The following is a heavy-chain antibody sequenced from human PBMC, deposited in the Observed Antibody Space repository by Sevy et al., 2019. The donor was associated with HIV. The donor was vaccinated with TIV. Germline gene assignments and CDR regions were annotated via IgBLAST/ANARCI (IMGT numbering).Heavy chain of an antibody. CDR2: ISGSGSRT. Sequence: GGSLRLSCAVSGFSFDSYGMTWVRQAPGKGLEWVSGISGSGSRTYYADSVKGRFIISRDNSKNTLDLQMNSLRSEDTGIYEWAKGGGGHYDPDEIGYYFYYYNMDVWGKGTTVTVSS. CDR1: GFSFDSYG. J-gene: IGHJ6*03. D-gene: IGHD3-22*01. CDR3: AKGGGGHYDPDEIGYYFYYYNMDV. V-gene: IGHV3-23*01.